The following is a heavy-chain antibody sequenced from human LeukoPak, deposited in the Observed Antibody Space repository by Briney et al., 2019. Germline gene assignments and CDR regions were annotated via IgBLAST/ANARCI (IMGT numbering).Heavy chain of an antibody. V-gene: IGHV3-23*01. CDR3: ARLGSSGQSDY. D-gene: IGHD3-9*01. Sequence: GGSLRLSCAASGFTFSTYAMTWVRQAPGKGLDWVSSISGSGGTTFYADSVKGRFIISRDSSKNTLYLQMNSLRVEDTAVYYCARLGSSGQSDYWGQGTLVTVSS. J-gene: IGHJ4*02. CDR2: ISGSGGTT. CDR1: GFTFSTYA.